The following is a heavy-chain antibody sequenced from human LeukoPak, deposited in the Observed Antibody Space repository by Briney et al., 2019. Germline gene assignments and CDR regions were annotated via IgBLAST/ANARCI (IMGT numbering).Heavy chain of an antibody. CDR3: ARGSNWAFDI. CDR2: ISYDGSNK. D-gene: IGHD2-8*01. CDR1: GFTFSSYA. J-gene: IGHJ3*02. Sequence: QTGGSLRLSCAASGFTFSSYAMHWVRQAPGKGLEWVAVISYDGSNKYYADSVKGRFTISRDNSKNTLYLQMNSLRAEDTAVYYCARGSNWAFDICGQGTMVTVSS. V-gene: IGHV3-30-3*01.